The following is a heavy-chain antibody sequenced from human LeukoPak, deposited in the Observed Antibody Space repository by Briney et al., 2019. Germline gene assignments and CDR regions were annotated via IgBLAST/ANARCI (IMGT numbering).Heavy chain of an antibody. V-gene: IGHV1-46*01. CDR2: INPSSGST. J-gene: IGHJ4*02. CDR3: ARDFALSGVPAYFDY. CDR1: GYTFTSYY. D-gene: IGHD2/OR15-2a*01. Sequence: ASVKVSCKASGYTFTSYYIHWVRQAPGQGLEWMAIINPSSGSTTYAQKFQGRVTITADKSTSTAYMELSSLRSEDTAVHYCARDFALSGVPAYFDYWGQGTLVTVSS.